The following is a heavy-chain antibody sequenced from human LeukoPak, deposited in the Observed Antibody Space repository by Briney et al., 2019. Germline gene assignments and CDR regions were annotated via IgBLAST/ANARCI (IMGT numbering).Heavy chain of an antibody. D-gene: IGHD6-19*01. CDR3: TRQWHTPSDY. CDR1: GFIFSSYW. CDR2: INGDGTST. V-gene: IGHV3-74*03. Sequence: GGSLRLSCAASGFIFSSYWMHWVRQKPGEGPLWLSRINGDGTSTAYAHSVQGRFIVSRDNAMNTLYLQMDSLRVDDMAVYYCTRQWHTPSDYWGQGTVVTVSS. J-gene: IGHJ4*02.